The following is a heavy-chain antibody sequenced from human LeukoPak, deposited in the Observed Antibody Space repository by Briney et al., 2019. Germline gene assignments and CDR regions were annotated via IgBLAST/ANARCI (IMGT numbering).Heavy chain of an antibody. D-gene: IGHD4-23*01. CDR2: FDPEDGET. V-gene: IGHV1-24*01. CDR3: ATVTTVVPRDAFDI. J-gene: IGHJ3*02. CDR1: GYTLTELS. Sequence: ASVKVSCKVSGYTLTELSMHWVRQAPGKGLEWMGGFDPEDGETINAQKFQGRVTMTEDTSTDTAYMELSSLRSEDTAVYYCATVTTVVPRDAFDIWGQGTMVTVSS.